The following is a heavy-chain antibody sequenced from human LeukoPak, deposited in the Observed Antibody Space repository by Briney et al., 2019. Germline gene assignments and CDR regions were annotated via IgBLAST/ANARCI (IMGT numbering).Heavy chain of an antibody. Sequence: PSETLSLTCTVSSGSISTYYWSWIRQPPGKGLEWIGYIYYSGSTNYNPSLKSRVTISVDTSKNQFSLKLNSVTAADTAVYYCARSYCSTSCYRSAFDIWGQGTMVTVSS. D-gene: IGHD2-2*01. J-gene: IGHJ3*02. CDR2: IYYSGST. CDR3: ARSYCSTSCYRSAFDI. V-gene: IGHV4-59*01. CDR1: SGSISTYY.